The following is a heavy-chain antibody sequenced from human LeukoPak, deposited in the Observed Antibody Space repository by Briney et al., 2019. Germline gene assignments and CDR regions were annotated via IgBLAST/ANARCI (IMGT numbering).Heavy chain of an antibody. Sequence: PGGSLRLSCAASGFTFSSYAMSWVRQAPGEGLEWVLAISGSGGSTYYADSVKGRFTISRDNSKNTLYQQMNSLRAEDTAVYYCARNQQLGGHSYYYYGMDVWGQGTTVTVSS. V-gene: IGHV3-23*01. CDR3: ARNQQLGGHSYYYYGMDV. CDR2: ISGSGGST. J-gene: IGHJ6*02. D-gene: IGHD3-16*01. CDR1: GFTFSSYA.